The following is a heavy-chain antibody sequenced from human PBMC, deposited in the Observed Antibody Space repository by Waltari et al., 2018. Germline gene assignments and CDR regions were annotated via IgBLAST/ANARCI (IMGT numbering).Heavy chain of an antibody. Sequence: QVQLQQWGAGLLKPSETLSLTCAVYGGSFSGYYWSWIRQPPGKGLEWIGEINHSGSTNYNPSLKSRVIISVDTSNNQFSLRLTSVTAADTAIYFCARNQRGWFDAFDIWGQGT. CDR1: GGSFSGYY. V-gene: IGHV4-34*01. CDR2: INHSGST. CDR3: ARNQRGWFDAFDI. D-gene: IGHD6-19*01. J-gene: IGHJ3*02.